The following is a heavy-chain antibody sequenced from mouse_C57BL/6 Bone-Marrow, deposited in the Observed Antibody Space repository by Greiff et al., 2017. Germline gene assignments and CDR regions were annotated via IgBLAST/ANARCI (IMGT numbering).Heavy chain of an antibody. CDR3: ARLGYGNYVAWFAY. CDR1: GYTFTSYW. J-gene: IGHJ3*01. CDR2: IDPSDSYT. Sequence: QVQLKQPGAELVMPGASVKLSCKASGYTFTSYWMHWVKQRPGQGLEWIGEIDPSDSYTNYNQKFKGKSTLTVNKSSSTAYLQLSSLTSEDSAVYYCARLGYGNYVAWFAYWGQGTVVTVSA. V-gene: IGHV1-69*01. D-gene: IGHD2-10*02.